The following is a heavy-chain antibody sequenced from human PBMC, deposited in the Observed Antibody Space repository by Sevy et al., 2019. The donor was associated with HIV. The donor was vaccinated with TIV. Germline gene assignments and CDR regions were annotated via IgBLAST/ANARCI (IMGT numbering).Heavy chain of an antibody. CDR2: ISGSGDDR. J-gene: IGHJ4*02. V-gene: IGHV3-23*01. Sequence: GGSLRLSCTASGFIFSNYAMTWVRQAPGKGLEWVSGISGSGDDRYYANSVKGRFTISRDNSNNTLSLQMNSLRAEDTDIYHCAKHRGGTLIAAQNYWGQGTLVTVSS. CDR1: GFIFSNYA. D-gene: IGHD6-6*01. CDR3: AKHRGGTLIAAQNY.